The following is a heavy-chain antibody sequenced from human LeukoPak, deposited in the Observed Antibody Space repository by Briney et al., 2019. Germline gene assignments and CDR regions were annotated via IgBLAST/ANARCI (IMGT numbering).Heavy chain of an antibody. CDR1: XGSXXGYY. CDR3: ARKRRRGYFDY. CDR2: INHSGST. D-gene: IGHD3-10*01. V-gene: IGHV4-34*01. J-gene: IGHJ4*02. Sequence: XGSXXGYYXSXIRQPPGKGLEWIGEINHSGSTNYNPSLKRRVTISVDTSKNQFSLKLSSVTAADTAVYYCARKRRRGYFDYWGQGTLVTVSS.